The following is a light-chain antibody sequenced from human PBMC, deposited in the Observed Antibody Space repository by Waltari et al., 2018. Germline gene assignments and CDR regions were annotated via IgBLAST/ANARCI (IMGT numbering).Light chain of an antibody. CDR3: QKYDRLPAT. CDR2: GAS. V-gene: IGKV3-20*01. Sequence: EIVLTQSPGTLSLSPGERVTLSCRASQSVSSCLAWYQQKPGQAPRLLIYGASTRATGIPDRFSGSGSGTDFSLTISRLEPEDFAVYYCQKYDRLPATFGQGTKVEIK. J-gene: IGKJ1*01. CDR1: QSVSSC.